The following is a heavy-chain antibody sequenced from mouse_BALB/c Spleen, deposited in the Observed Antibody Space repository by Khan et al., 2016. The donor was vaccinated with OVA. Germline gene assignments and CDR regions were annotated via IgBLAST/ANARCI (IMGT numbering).Heavy chain of an antibody. V-gene: IGHV5-4*02. CDR2: ISDVGSYI. CDR3: IRGFYGDPFAY. D-gene: IGHD2-13*01. J-gene: IGHJ3*01. Sequence: EVQLQESGGGLVKPGGSLKLSCEASGFTFSDYYMYWVRQTPEKRLEWVATISDVGSYIYYLDIVRGRFTISRDNAKNNLYLQMNSLKSEDTAMYYCIRGFYGDPFAYWGHGTLVTVSA. CDR1: GFTFSDYY.